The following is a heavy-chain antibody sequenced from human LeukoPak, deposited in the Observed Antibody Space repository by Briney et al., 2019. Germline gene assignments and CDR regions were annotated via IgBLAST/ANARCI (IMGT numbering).Heavy chain of an antibody. V-gene: IGHV3-73*01. J-gene: IGHJ4*02. CDR3: TTLTMIVGTHSDY. Sequence: GGSLRLSCAASGFTFSGSALHWVRQASGKGLEWVGRIRSTANGYATAYAASVKGRFTISRDDSKNTLYLQMNSLKTEDTAMYYCTTLTMIVGTHSDYWGQGTLVTVSS. CDR1: GFTFSGSA. CDR2: IRSTANGYAT. D-gene: IGHD3-22*01.